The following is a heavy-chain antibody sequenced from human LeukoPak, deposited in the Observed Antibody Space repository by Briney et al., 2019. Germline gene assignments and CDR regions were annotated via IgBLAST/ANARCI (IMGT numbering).Heavy chain of an antibody. Sequence: SETLSLTCGVPGGFITSTNWWSWVRQPPGQGLEWIGEVSLSGLTNYNPSLSSRVIMALDTSKNHLSLHLTSVTAADTAVYYCSRENGAFSPFGYWGQGYLVTVLS. V-gene: IGHV4-4*02. CDR3: SRENGAFSPFGY. D-gene: IGHD3-10*01. CDR2: VSLSGLT. CDR1: GGFITSTNW. J-gene: IGHJ4*02.